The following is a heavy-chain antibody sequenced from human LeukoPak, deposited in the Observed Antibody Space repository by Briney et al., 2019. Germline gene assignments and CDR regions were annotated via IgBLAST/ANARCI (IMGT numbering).Heavy chain of an antibody. V-gene: IGHV4-4*09. Sequence: KPSGTLSLTCTVSGGSISNYYWTWIRQPPGKGLEWIGDMYNSWNTNYNPSLESRVTISEDTSKNQFSLKLTSVTAADTAVYYCARATRGSVAGPFDYWGQGAQVTVSS. CDR3: ARATRGSVAGPFDY. CDR2: MYNSWNT. D-gene: IGHD6-19*01. CDR1: GGSISNYY. J-gene: IGHJ4*02.